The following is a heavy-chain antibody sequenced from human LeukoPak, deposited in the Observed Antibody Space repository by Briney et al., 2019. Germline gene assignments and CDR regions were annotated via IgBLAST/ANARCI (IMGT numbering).Heavy chain of an antibody. J-gene: IGHJ4*02. CDR3: ARGLRCSSTSCPTGPPFDY. D-gene: IGHD2-2*01. CDR2: INHSGST. V-gene: IGHV4-34*01. Sequence: SETLSLTCAVYGGSFSGYYWSWLRQPPGKGLEWIGEINHSGSTNYNPSLKSRVTISVDRSKNQFSLKLSSVTAADTAVYYCARGLRCSSTSCPTGPPFDYWGQGTLVTVSS. CDR1: GGSFSGYY.